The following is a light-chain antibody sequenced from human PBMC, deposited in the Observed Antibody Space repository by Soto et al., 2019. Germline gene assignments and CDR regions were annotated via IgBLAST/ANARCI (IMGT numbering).Light chain of an antibody. Sequence: EIVLTQSPDTLSLSPGERATLSCRASQSVSSSYLARYQQKPGQAPSLLIYGASSRATGIPDRFSGSGSGTDFTLAISRLEPEDFAVYYCQQYGSSSTFGQGTKVEIK. J-gene: IGKJ1*01. CDR3: QQYGSSST. V-gene: IGKV3-20*01. CDR1: QSVSSSY. CDR2: GAS.